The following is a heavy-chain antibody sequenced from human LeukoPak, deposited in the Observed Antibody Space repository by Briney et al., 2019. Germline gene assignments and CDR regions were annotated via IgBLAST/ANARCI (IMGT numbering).Heavy chain of an antibody. Sequence: GSLRLSCAASGFSFSTHAMSWVRQAPGKGLEWVSTISGGSTYYADSVKGRFTISRDNSKNTLYLQMNSLRVEDTAVYYCASMTTATLDDAFDIWGQGTMVTVSS. CDR1: GFSFSTHA. CDR2: ISGGST. J-gene: IGHJ3*02. CDR3: ASMTTATLDDAFDI. D-gene: IGHD1-1*01. V-gene: IGHV3-23*01.